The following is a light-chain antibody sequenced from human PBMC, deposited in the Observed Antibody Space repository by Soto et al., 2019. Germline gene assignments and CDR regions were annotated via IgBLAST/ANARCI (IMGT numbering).Light chain of an antibody. Sequence: DIQMTHSPSSLSASVGDRVPITCRASQSISRYVNWYRQKAGKAPELLIYAGSILHSVVPSRFSGTISWADFSLGISHLQPEDFSKYHCQQSFKTPWTFGQGTRVDIK. J-gene: IGKJ1*01. CDR3: QQSFKTPWT. V-gene: IGKV1-39*01. CDR2: AGS. CDR1: QSISRY.